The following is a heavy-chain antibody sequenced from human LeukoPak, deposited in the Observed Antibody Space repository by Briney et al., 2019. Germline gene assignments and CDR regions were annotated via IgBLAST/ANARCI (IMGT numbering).Heavy chain of an antibody. J-gene: IGHJ6*03. CDR3: ARVNHNDFWSGYYRDYYYYYMDV. D-gene: IGHD3-3*01. Sequence: GGSMRPSCVGSGFTFSSYAMNWVRQAPGKGLEWVAVIWYDGSNKYYADSVKGRFTISRDNSKNTLYLQMNSLRAEDTAVYYCARVNHNDFWSGYYRDYYYYYMDVWGKGTTVTVSS. V-gene: IGHV3-33*08. CDR1: GFTFSSYA. CDR2: IWYDGSNK.